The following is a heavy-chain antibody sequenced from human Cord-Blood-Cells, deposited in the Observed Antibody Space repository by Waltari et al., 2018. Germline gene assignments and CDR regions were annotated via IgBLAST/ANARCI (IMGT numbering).Heavy chain of an antibody. Sequence: QVQLVQSGAEVKKPGSSVKVSCKASGGPFSTYAISWVRPAPGQGLEWMGGIIPIFGTANYAQKFQGRVTITADESTSTAYMELSSLRSEDTAVYYCAREIGQPHNWFDPWGQGTLVTVSS. D-gene: IGHD3-16*01. CDR2: IIPIFGTA. V-gene: IGHV1-69*01. CDR1: GGPFSTYA. CDR3: AREIGQPHNWFDP. J-gene: IGHJ5*02.